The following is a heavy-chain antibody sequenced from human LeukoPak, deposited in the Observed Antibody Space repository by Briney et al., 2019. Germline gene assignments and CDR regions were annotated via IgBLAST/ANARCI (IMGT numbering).Heavy chain of an antibody. V-gene: IGHV4-59*01. D-gene: IGHD3-22*01. CDR3: ARGPYDSSGYYSGYYYYYMDV. CDR2: IYYSGST. CDR1: GGSISSYY. J-gene: IGHJ6*03. Sequence: PSQTLSLTCTVSGGSISSYYWSWIRQPPGRGLEWIGYIYYSGSTNYNPSLKSRVTMSVDTSKNQFSLKLSSVTAADTAVYYCARGPYDSSGYYSGYYYYYMDVWGKGTTVTISS.